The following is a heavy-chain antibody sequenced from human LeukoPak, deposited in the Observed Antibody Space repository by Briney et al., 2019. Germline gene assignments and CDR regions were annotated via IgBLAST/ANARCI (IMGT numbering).Heavy chain of an antibody. D-gene: IGHD1-1*01. CDR1: GYTFTGYY. CDR2: INPNSGGT. J-gene: IGHJ4*02. CDR3: ARGTEYYFDY. Sequence: GASVKVSCKGSGYTFTGYYMHWLRQAPGQGLEWMGRINPNSGGTNYAQKFQGRVTMTRDTSISTAYMDLTRLRSDDTAVYYCARGTEYYFDYWGQGTLVTVSS. V-gene: IGHV1-2*06.